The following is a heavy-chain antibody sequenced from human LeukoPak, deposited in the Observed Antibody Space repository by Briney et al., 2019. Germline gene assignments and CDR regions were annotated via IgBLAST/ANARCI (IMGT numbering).Heavy chain of an antibody. CDR1: GYTFTGYY. J-gene: IGHJ5*02. CDR2: INPNSGGT. Sequence: GASVRVSCKASGYTFTGYYMHWVREAAGQGVEGMGWINPNSGGTNYAQKFQGRVTTTRDTSISTAYMELSRLRSDDTAVYYCASYYYDSSGYSWGQGTLVTVSS. D-gene: IGHD3-22*01. V-gene: IGHV1-2*02. CDR3: ASYYYDSSGYS.